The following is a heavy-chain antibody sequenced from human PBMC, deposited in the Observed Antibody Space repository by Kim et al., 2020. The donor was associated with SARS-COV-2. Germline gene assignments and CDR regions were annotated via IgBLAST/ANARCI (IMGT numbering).Heavy chain of an antibody. J-gene: IGHJ4*02. CDR3: ARVGAAMADFDY. D-gene: IGHD5-18*01. CDR2: ST. Sequence: STYYNPSLKSRVTISVDTSKKQFSLKLSSVTAADTAVYYCARVGAAMADFDYWGQGTLVTVSS. V-gene: IGHV4-31*02.